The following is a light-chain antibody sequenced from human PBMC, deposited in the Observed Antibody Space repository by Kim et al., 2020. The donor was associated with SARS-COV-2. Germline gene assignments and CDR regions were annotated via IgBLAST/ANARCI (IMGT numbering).Light chain of an antibody. J-gene: IGLJ2*01. V-gene: IGLV6-57*03. Sequence: KTVTISCTRSSGSIASNYVQWYQQRPGSAPTTVIYEDNQRPSGVPDRFSGSIDSSSNSASLTISGLKTEDEADYYCQSSDSSIHVVFGGGTQLTVL. CDR3: QSSDSSIHVV. CDR1: SGSIASNY. CDR2: EDN.